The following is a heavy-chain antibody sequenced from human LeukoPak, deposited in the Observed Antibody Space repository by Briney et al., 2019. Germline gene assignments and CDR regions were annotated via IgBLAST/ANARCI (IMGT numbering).Heavy chain of an antibody. CDR2: IYYSGAT. Sequence: SETLSLTCTVSGGSISSSSYYWGWIRQPPGKGLEWIGSIYYSGATYYNSSLLSRVTISVDTSKNQFSLKLSSVTAADTAVYYCARGEAGFDPWGQGTLVTVSS. V-gene: IGHV4-39*07. CDR1: GGSISSSSYY. CDR3: ARGEAGFDP. D-gene: IGHD6-25*01. J-gene: IGHJ5*02.